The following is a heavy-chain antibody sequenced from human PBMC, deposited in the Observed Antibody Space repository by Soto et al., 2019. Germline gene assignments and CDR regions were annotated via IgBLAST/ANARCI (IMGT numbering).Heavy chain of an antibody. J-gene: IGHJ4*02. CDR1: GFTFIDYY. CDR3: ARERYSYGPYYFDY. Sequence: GALRGSCAASGFTFIDYYMSWMRQAPGKGLEWVSSITSSGSTTYYTDSVKGRFTISRDNAKNSLYLQMNSLRAEDTAVYYCARERYSYGPYYFDYWGQGTLVTVSS. D-gene: IGHD5-18*01. V-gene: IGHV3-11*01. CDR2: ITSSGSTT.